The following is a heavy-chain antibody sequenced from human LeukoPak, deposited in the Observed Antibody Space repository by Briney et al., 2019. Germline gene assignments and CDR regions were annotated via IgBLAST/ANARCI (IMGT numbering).Heavy chain of an antibody. Sequence: GGSLRVSCAASGFTFSNSWMPWVRQAPGKGLEWVANIREDGGEKYYVDSVKGRFTISRDNAKNSLYLQMNSLRAEDTAVYYCARINTAYFGSSDYWGQGTLVTVSS. CDR3: ARINTAYFGSSDY. V-gene: IGHV3-7*05. D-gene: IGHD3-10*01. J-gene: IGHJ4*02. CDR1: GFTFSNSW. CDR2: IREDGGEK.